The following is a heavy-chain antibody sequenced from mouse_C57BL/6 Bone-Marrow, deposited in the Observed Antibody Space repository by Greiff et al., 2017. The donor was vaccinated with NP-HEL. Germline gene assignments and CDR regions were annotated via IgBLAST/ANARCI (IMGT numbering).Heavy chain of an antibody. CDR2: ISDGGSYT. CDR3: ARDRTTVVATRGFAY. D-gene: IGHD1-1*01. V-gene: IGHV5-4*01. Sequence: EVQLVESGGGLVKPGGSLKLSCAASGFTFSSYAMSWVRQTPEKRLEWVATISDGGSYTYYPDNVKGRFPISRDNAKNNLYLQMSHLKSEDTAMYYGARDRTTVVATRGFAYWGQGTLVTVSA. CDR1: GFTFSSYA. J-gene: IGHJ3*01.